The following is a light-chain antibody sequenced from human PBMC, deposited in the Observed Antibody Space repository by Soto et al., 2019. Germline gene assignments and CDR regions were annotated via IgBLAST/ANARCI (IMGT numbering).Light chain of an antibody. V-gene: IGLV1-40*01. CDR1: DSNIGASYD. Sequence: QSVLTHAPSVSGDPGQTVTISCTGRDSNIGASYDVHWCQHLPGTAPKLLIYHNNIRPSGVPDRFSGSKSGTSASLAITGLQAEDEAEYYCQSYDISLGGPIFGGGTKVTVL. J-gene: IGLJ2*01. CDR3: QSYDISLGGPI. CDR2: HNN.